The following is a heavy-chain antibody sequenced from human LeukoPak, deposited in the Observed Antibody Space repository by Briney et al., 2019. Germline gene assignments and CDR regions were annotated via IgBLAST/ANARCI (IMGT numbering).Heavy chain of an antibody. Sequence: GGPLRLSCAASGFTFSSYSMNWVRQAPGKGLEWVSSISSSSSYIYYADSVKGRFTISRDNAKNSLYLQMNSLRAEDTAVYYCARDRGSSTGLDYWGQGTLVTVSS. CDR1: GFTFSSYS. V-gene: IGHV3-21*01. CDR2: ISSSSSYI. J-gene: IGHJ4*02. D-gene: IGHD6-13*01. CDR3: ARDRGSSTGLDY.